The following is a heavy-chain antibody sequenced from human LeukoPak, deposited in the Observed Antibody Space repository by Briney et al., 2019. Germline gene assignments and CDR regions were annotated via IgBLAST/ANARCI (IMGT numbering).Heavy chain of an antibody. J-gene: IGHJ6*03. Sequence: ASVKVSCKASGYTFSGYQIHWVRQAPGQGLEWMGRVSPDSGGTRYAQKFQGRVTMTRDSSISTAYMELSSLRSDDTAVYYCARLILQSYYYYSMDVWGKGTTVTVSS. CDR1: GYTFSGYQ. CDR2: VSPDSGGT. D-gene: IGHD2/OR15-2a*01. V-gene: IGHV1-2*02. CDR3: ARLILQSYYYYSMDV.